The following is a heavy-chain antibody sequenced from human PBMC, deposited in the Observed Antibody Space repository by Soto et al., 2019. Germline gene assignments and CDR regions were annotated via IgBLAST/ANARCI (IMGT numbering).Heavy chain of an antibody. CDR2: IWYDGSNK. D-gene: IGHD3-22*01. Sequence: QVQLVESGGGVVQPGRSLRLSCAASGFTFSSYGMHWVRQAPGKGLEWVAVIWYDGSNKYYADSVKGRFTISRDNSKNTLYLQMNSLRAEDTAVYYCARDATPYYYDSSGYYSYWGQGTLVTVSS. CDR3: ARDATPYYYDSSGYYSY. CDR1: GFTFSSYG. V-gene: IGHV3-33*01. J-gene: IGHJ4*02.